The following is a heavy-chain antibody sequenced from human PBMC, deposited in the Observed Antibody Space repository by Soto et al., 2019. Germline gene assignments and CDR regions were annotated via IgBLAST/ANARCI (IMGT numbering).Heavy chain of an antibody. Sequence: GSLRLSCAASGFTFSSYAMHWVRQAPGKGLEWVAVISYDGSNKYYADSVKGRFTISRDNSKNTLYLQMNSLRAEDTAVYYCARDHKIPGAVPYYYYCMDVWGQGTTVTVSS. CDR1: GFTFSSYA. D-gene: IGHD7-27*01. CDR3: ARDHKIPGAVPYYYYCMDV. J-gene: IGHJ6*02. V-gene: IGHV3-30-3*01. CDR2: ISYDGSNK.